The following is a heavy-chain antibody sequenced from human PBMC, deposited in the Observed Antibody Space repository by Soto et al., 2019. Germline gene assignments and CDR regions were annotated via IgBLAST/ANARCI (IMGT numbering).Heavy chain of an antibody. V-gene: IGHV1-69*02. J-gene: IGHJ4*02. CDR3: ASSAGYCSDGSCYDY. Sequence: QVQLVQSGAEVKKPGSSVKVTCKASGGTFSSYTSSWVRQAPGQGLEWMGRIIPILGIANYAQKFQGRVTITADKSSSTAYMELSSLRSEDTAVYYCASSAGYCSDGSCYDYWGQGTLVTVSS. CDR2: IIPILGIA. D-gene: IGHD2-15*01. CDR1: GGTFSSYT.